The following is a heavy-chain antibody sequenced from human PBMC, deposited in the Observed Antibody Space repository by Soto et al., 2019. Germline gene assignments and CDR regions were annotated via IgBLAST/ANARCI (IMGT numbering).Heavy chain of an antibody. J-gene: IGHJ6*03. CDR1: GYTFTSYG. V-gene: IGHV1-18*01. CDR2: ISAYNGNT. D-gene: IGHD3-10*01. CDR3: ARAILWFGETSPYDYYYYMDV. Sequence: GASVKVSCKASGYTFTSYGISWVRQAPGQGLEWMGWISAYNGNTNYAQKLQGRVTMTTDTSTSTAYMELRSLRSDDTAVYYCARAILWFGETSPYDYYYYMDVWGKGTTVTVS.